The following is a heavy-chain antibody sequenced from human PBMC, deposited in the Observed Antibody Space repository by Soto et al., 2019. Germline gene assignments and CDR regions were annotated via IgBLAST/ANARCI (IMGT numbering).Heavy chain of an antibody. J-gene: IGHJ4*02. D-gene: IGHD2-15*01. V-gene: IGHV4-4*02. CDR3: ARHGGRVFDY. Sequence: QVQLQESGPGLVKPSETLSLTCAVSGGSVSSRNWWSWVRQPPGKGLEWIGQISQSGTANYNPSLKSRVTISVDQSKTQLSLTLRAVTAADTAVYFCARHGGRVFDYWGQGILVTVPS. CDR2: ISQSGTA. CDR1: GGSVSSRNW.